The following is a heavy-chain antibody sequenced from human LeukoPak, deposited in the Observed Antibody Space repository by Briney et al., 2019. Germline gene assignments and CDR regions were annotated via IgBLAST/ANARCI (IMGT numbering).Heavy chain of an antibody. Sequence: PGRSLRLSCAASGFIFSSYGMHWVRQAPGKGLEWVAIISYDGSNKYYADSVKGRFTISRDNSKNTLYLQMSSLRAEDTAVYYCARVRFGPDDAFDIWGQGTMVTVSS. CDR3: ARVRFGPDDAFDI. D-gene: IGHD3-10*01. CDR2: ISYDGSNK. J-gene: IGHJ3*02. V-gene: IGHV3-30*03. CDR1: GFIFSSYG.